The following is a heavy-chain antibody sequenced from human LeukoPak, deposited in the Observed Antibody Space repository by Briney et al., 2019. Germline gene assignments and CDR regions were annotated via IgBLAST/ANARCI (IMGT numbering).Heavy chain of an antibody. V-gene: IGHV3-7*01. D-gene: IGHD6-6*01. CDR1: GFTFSSHW. CDR3: ARELRESSSSDYYFDY. J-gene: IGHJ4*02. Sequence: PGGSLRLSCAASGFTFSSHWMSWVRQAPGKGLEWVANIKQDGSEKYYVDSVKGRFTISRDNAKNSLYLQMNSLRAEDTAVYYCARELRESSSSDYYFDYWGQGTLVTVSS. CDR2: IKQDGSEK.